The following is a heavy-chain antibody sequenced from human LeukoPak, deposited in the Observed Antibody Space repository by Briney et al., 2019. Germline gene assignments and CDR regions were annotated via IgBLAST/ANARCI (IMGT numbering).Heavy chain of an antibody. CDR3: ASLPLWFGELSHFDY. CDR2: IYYTGNT. D-gene: IGHD3-10*01. J-gene: IGHJ4*02. Sequence: SETLSLTCTVSGDSISRNTYYWGWIRQPPGKGMEWIVTIYYTGNTYYNPSLKGRVTISVDTSKNQFSLKLTSVTAADTAVYYCASLPLWFGELSHFDYWGQGTLVTVSS. V-gene: IGHV4-39*01. CDR1: GDSISRNTYY.